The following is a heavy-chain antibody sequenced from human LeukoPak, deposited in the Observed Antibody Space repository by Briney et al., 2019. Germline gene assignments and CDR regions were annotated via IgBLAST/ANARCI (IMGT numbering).Heavy chain of an antibody. V-gene: IGHV4-61*02. Sequence: SETLSLTCTVSGGSISSSSYYWSWIRQPAGKGLEWIGRIYTSGSTNYNPSLKSRVTISVDTSKNQFSLKLSSVTAADTAVYYCAREFFVRGVPQYYFDYWGQGTLVTVSS. CDR1: GGSISSSSYY. J-gene: IGHJ4*02. CDR2: IYTSGST. D-gene: IGHD3-10*02. CDR3: AREFFVRGVPQYYFDY.